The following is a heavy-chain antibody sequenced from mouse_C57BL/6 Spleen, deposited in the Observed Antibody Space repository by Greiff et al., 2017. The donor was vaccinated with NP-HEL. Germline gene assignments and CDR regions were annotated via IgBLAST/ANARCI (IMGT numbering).Heavy chain of an antibody. CDR1: GYTFTSYW. CDR2: IDPSDSYT. Sequence: QVQLQQPGAELVKPGASVKLSCKASGYTFTSYWMQWVKQRPGQGLEWIGEIDPSDSYTNYNQKFKGKATLTVDTSSSTAYMQLSSLTSADSAVYYCARGGSGYRFAYWGQGTLVTVSA. J-gene: IGHJ3*01. V-gene: IGHV1-50*01. D-gene: IGHD3-2*02. CDR3: ARGGSGYRFAY.